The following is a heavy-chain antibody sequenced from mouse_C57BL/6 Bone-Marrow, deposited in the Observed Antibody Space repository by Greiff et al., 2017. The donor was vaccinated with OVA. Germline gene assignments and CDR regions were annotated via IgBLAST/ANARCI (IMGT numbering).Heavy chain of an antibody. D-gene: IGHD2-1*01. J-gene: IGHJ4*01. CDR2: IDPNSGGP. V-gene: IGHV1-72*01. Sequence: QVQLQQPGAELVKPGASVKLSCKASGYTFTSYWMHWVKQRPGRGLEWIGRIDPNSGGPKYTETFKSKATLTVDKHSSTAYMQLSSLTSEDSAVYYCARRSGIDYGNLLAMDYWGQGTSVTVSS. CDR3: ARRSGIDYGNLLAMDY. CDR1: GYTFTSYW.